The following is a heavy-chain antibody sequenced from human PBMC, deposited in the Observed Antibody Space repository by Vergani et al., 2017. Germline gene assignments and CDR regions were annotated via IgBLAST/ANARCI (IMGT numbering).Heavy chain of an antibody. CDR2: ISYDGSNK. CDR3: AKESRYSYGRGGYYYYGMDV. D-gene: IGHD5-18*01. V-gene: IGHV3-30*18. CDR1: GFTFSDYY. Sequence: QVQLVESGGGLVKPGGSLRLSCAASGFTFSDYYMSWIRQAPGKGLEWVAVISYDGSNKYYADSVKGRFTISRDNSKNTLYLQMNSLRAEDTAVYYCAKESRYSYGRGGYYYYGMDVWGQGTTVTVSS. J-gene: IGHJ6*02.